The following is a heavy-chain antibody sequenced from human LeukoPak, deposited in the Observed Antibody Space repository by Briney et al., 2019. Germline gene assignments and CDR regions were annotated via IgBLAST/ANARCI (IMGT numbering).Heavy chain of an antibody. V-gene: IGHV3-30*02. D-gene: IGHD6-13*01. J-gene: IGHJ4*02. CDR2: IHYDGSSV. CDR3: VRGLISAAGTFDY. Sequence: GGSLRLSCAASGFTFSSYGMHWVRQAPGKGLEWVAFIHYDGSSVHYADSVKGRFTISRDNSKNTLYLQMNSLRAEDTAVYYCVRGLISAAGTFDYWGQGTLVTVSS. CDR1: GFTFSSYG.